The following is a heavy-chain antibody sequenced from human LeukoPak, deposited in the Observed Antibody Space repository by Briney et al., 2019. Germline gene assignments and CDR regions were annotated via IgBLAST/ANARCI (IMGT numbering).Heavy chain of an antibody. V-gene: IGHV1-18*04. CDR1: GYTFTGYY. CDR2: ISAYNGNT. J-gene: IGHJ5*02. CDR3: AREGYYDSSGYRVPGWFDP. Sequence: ASVKVSCKASGYTFTGYYMHWVRQAPGQGLEWMGWISAYNGNTNYAQKLQGRVTMTTDTSTSTAYMELRSLRSDDTAVYYCAREGYYDSSGYRVPGWFDPWGQGTLVTVSS. D-gene: IGHD3-22*01.